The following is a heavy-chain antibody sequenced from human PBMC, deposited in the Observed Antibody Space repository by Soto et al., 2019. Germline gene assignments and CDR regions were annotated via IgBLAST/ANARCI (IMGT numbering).Heavy chain of an antibody. D-gene: IGHD3-22*01. Sequence: SETLSLTCTVSGGSVSSGSYYWSWIRQPPGKGLEWIGYIYYSGSTNYNPSLKSRVTISVDASKNQFSLKLSSVTAADTAVYYCARGDYYDSSGYPNWFDPWGQGTLVTVSS. CDR3: ARGDYYDSSGYPNWFDP. J-gene: IGHJ5*02. CDR2: IYYSGST. CDR1: GGSVSSGSYY. V-gene: IGHV4-61*01.